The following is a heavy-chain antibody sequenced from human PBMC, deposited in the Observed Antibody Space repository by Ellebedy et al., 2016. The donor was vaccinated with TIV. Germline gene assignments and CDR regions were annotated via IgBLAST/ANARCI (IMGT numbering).Heavy chain of an antibody. CDR3: ARTSYYDISGYPLFDY. D-gene: IGHD3-22*01. V-gene: IGHV4-59*12. CDR2: IYSSGST. CDR1: AGSISNYY. J-gene: IGHJ4*02. Sequence: MPSETLSLTCTVSAGSISNYYWSWIRQTPGKGLEWIGYIYSSGSTHSNPSLKSRVTMSVDSSRNLFSLKLSSVTAADTAVFYRARTSYYDISGYPLFDYWGQGTLVTVSS.